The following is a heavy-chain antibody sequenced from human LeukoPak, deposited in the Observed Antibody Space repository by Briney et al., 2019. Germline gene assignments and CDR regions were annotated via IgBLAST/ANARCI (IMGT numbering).Heavy chain of an antibody. V-gene: IGHV1-8*01. Sequence: ASVKVSCKASGYTFTSYDINWVRQATGQGLEWMGWMNPNSGNTGYAQKFQGRVTMTRNTSISTAYMELSSLRSEDTAVYYCARAVEMATIENYYYYYYMDVWGKGTTVTISS. CDR2: MNPNSGNT. CDR1: GYTFTSYD. CDR3: ARAVEMATIENYYYYYYMDV. J-gene: IGHJ6*03. D-gene: IGHD5-24*01.